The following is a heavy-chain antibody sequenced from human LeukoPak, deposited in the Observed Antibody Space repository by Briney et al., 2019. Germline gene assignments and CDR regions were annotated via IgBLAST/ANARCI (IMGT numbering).Heavy chain of an antibody. V-gene: IGHV3-66*01. D-gene: IGHD2-15*01. CDR3: AKGDIVVVVAATTIDY. CDR1: GFTVSSNY. Sequence: GGSLRLSCAASGFTVSSNYMSWVRQAPGKGLEWVSVIYSGGSTYYADSVKGRFTISRDNSKNTLYLQMNSLRAEDTAVYYCAKGDIVVVVAATTIDYWGQGTLVTVSS. J-gene: IGHJ4*02. CDR2: IYSGGST.